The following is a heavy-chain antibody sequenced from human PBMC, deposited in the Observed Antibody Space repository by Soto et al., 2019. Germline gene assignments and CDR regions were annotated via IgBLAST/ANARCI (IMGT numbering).Heavy chain of an antibody. CDR2: ISSSSSYI. Sequence: GGSLRLSCAASGFTFSSYSMNWVRQAPGKGLEWVSSISSSSSYIYYADSVKGRFTISRDNAKNSLYLQMNSLRAEDTAVYYCAREAIFGVVIGYYGMDVWGQGTTVTVSS. J-gene: IGHJ6*02. CDR3: AREAIFGVVIGYYGMDV. D-gene: IGHD3-3*01. CDR1: GFTFSSYS. V-gene: IGHV3-21*01.